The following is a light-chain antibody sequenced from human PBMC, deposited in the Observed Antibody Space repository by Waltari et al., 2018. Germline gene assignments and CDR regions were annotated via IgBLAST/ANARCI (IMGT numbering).Light chain of an antibody. CDR2: GAS. CDR1: QSVTRA. V-gene: IGKV3-20*01. Sequence: SCRTSQSVTRALAWYQQKPGQAPRLLIYGASNRATGIPDRFSGSGSGTDFSLTISSLEPEDFAVYYCQHYLRLPVTFGQGTKVEAK. J-gene: IGKJ1*01. CDR3: QHYLRLPVT.